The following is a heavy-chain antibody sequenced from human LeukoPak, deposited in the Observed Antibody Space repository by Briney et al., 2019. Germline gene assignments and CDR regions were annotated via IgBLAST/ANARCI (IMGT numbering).Heavy chain of an antibody. J-gene: IGHJ6*02. Sequence: GGSLRLSCAASGFTFSSYGMHWVRQAPGKGLEWVAVISYDGSNKYYADSVKGRFTISRDNSKNTLYLQMNSLRAEDTAVYYCAKVVLLWFGDPSGGYGMDVWGQGTTVTVSS. D-gene: IGHD3-10*01. CDR2: ISYDGSNK. CDR1: GFTFSSYG. V-gene: IGHV3-30*18. CDR3: AKVVLLWFGDPSGGYGMDV.